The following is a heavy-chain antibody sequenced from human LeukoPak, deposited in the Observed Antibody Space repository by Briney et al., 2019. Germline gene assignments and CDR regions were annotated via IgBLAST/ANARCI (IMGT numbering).Heavy chain of an antibody. J-gene: IGHJ5*02. V-gene: IGHV4-34*01. CDR2: INHSGST. CDR3: ARRDYYYGSGSYPGPNSWLKNWFDP. D-gene: IGHD3-10*01. CDR1: GGSFSGYY. Sequence: PSETLSLTCAVYGGSFSGYYWSWIRQPPGKGLEWIGEINHSGSTNYNPSLKSRVTISVDTSKNQFSLKLSSVTAADTAVYYCARRDYYYGSGSYPGPNSWLKNWFDPWGQGTLVTVSS.